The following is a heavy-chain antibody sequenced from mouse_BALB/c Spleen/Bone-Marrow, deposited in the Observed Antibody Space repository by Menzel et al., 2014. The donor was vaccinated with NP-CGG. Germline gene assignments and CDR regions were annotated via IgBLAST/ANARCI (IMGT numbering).Heavy chain of an antibody. CDR2: ISSGGSHT. V-gene: IGHV5-6-4*01. CDR3: TRDGKGNFDYAMDY. CDR1: GFTFRSNT. J-gene: IGHJ4*01. Sequence: EVKVVESGGGLVKPGGSLKLSCAASGFTFRSNTMSWVRQTPEKRLEWVATISSGGSHTYYPDSVKGRFTISRDNAKNALFLQMSSLKSEDTAMYYCTRDGKGNFDYAMDYGGQGTSVTVSS. D-gene: IGHD2-1*01.